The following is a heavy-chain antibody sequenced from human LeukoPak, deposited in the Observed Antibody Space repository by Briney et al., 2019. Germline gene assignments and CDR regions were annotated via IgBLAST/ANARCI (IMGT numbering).Heavy chain of an antibody. V-gene: IGHV4-59*01. CDR1: GGSISSYY. CDR3: ARAPYYYDSSGYLDY. D-gene: IGHD3-22*01. J-gene: IGHJ4*02. Sequence: PSETLSLTCTVYGGSISSYYWSWIRQPPGKGLEWIGYIYYSGSTNYNPSLKSRVTISVDTSKNQFSLKLSSVTAADTAVYYCARAPYYYDSSGYLDYWGQGTLVTVSS. CDR2: IYYSGST.